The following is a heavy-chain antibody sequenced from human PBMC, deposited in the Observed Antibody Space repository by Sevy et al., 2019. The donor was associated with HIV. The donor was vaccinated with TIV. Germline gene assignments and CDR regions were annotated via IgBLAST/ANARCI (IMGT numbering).Heavy chain of an antibody. D-gene: IGHD3-3*01. CDR3: AKARFRSIFQNWFDP. V-gene: IGHV3-9*03. CDR2: ISWNSGSI. J-gene: IGHJ5*02. Sequence: GGSLRLSCAASGFTFDDYAMHWVRQAPGKGLEWVSGISWNSGSIGYADSVKGRFTISRDNAKNSLYLQMNSLRAEDMALYYCAKARFRSIFQNWFDPWGQGTLVTVSS. CDR1: GFTFDDYA.